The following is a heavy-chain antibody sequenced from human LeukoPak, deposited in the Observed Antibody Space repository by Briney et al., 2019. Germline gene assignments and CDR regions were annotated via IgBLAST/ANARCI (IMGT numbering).Heavy chain of an antibody. D-gene: IGHD3-3*01. V-gene: IGHV3-30*03. CDR2: ISYDGSDK. J-gene: IGHJ5*02. Sequence: GGSLRLSCAASGFTFSSYGMHWVRQAPGKGLEWVAVISYDGSDKYYADSVRGRFIISRDNSKNTLYLQMNSLRAEDTAVYYCARGGQGYDLNWFDPWGQGTLVTVSS. CDR1: GFTFSSYG. CDR3: ARGGQGYDLNWFDP.